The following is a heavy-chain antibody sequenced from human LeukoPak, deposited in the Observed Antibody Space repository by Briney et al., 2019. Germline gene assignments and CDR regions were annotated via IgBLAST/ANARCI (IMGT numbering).Heavy chain of an antibody. CDR1: GYSFTSYW. J-gene: IGHJ4*02. V-gene: IGHV5-51*01. Sequence: GESLKISCKGSGYSFTSYWIGWVRQVPGKGLEWMGIIYPGDSDTRYSPSFQGQVTISADKSITTAYLQWSSLRASDTAMYYCARHGGSGYNYLDYWGQGTLVTVSS. CDR3: ARHGGSGYNYLDY. CDR2: IYPGDSDT. D-gene: IGHD5-24*01.